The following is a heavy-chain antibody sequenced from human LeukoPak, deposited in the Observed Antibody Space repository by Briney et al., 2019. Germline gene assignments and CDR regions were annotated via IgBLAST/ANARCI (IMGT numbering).Heavy chain of an antibody. CDR3: ARGVDDFLTV. CDR2: ISTNTGNP. V-gene: IGHV7-4-1*02. CDR1: GYTFNRYA. D-gene: IGHD3-9*01. Sequence: ASVKVSCKASGYTFNRYALNWVRQAPGQGLERMGWISTNTGNPTYAQGFTGRFVFSLDTSVSTAYLQISSLKAEDTAVYYCARGVDDFLTVWGQGTLVTVSS. J-gene: IGHJ4*02.